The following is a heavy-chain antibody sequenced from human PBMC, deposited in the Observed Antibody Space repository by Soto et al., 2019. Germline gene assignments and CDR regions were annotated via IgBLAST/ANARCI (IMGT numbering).Heavy chain of an antibody. Sequence: TSETLSLTCTVSGASISSPSYYWGWVRLSPGKGLEWLGSIYYSGTTHYNPSLKSRVSLSVDTSNMQFSLNLASVTAADTAVYYFVRQPNRPMAGDVWGKGALVTVSS. D-gene: IGHD6-19*01. CDR3: VRQPNRPMAGDV. V-gene: IGHV4-39*01. CDR1: GASISSPSYY. CDR2: IYYSGTT. J-gene: IGHJ4*02.